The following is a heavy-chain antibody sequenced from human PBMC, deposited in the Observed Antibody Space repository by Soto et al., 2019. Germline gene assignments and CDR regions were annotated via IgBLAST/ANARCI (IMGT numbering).Heavy chain of an antibody. Sequence: ASVKVSCKASGYTFTGYYMHWVRQAPGQGLEWMGWINPNSGGTNYAQKFQGWVTMTRDTSISTAYMELSRLRSDDTTVYCCAREPYCSSTSCSDAFDIWGQGTMVTVSS. CDR3: AREPYCSSTSCSDAFDI. D-gene: IGHD2-2*01. CDR1: GYTFTGYY. J-gene: IGHJ3*02. V-gene: IGHV1-2*04. CDR2: INPNSGGT.